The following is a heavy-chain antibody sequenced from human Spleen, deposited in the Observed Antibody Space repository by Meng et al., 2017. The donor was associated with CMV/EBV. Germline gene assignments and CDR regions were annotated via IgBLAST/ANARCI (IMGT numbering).Heavy chain of an antibody. J-gene: IGHJ3*02. V-gene: IGHV3-23*01. Sequence: GESLKISCAASGFTFNDHAMSWVRQAPGKGLKWVSTITGSGGSTSYADSVEGRFTISRDNSEKMVHLQMNSLRVEDTAVYYCAKEVFRGAFSAFDIWGQGTMVTVSS. CDR1: GFTFNDHA. CDR3: AKEVFRGAFSAFDI. CDR2: ITGSGGST. D-gene: IGHD3-10*01.